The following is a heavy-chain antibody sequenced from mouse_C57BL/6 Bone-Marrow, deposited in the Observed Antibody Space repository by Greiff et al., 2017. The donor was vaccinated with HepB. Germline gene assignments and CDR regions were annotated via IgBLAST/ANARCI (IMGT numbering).Heavy chain of an antibody. D-gene: IGHD1-1*01. CDR2: ISDGGSYT. V-gene: IGHV5-4*01. J-gene: IGHJ4*01. Sequence: DVHLVESGGGLVKPGGSLKLSCAASGFTFSSYAMSWVRQTPEKRLEWVATISDGGSYTYYPNNVKGRFTISRDNAKNNLYLQMSHLKSEDTAMYYCARDYYYGSTDYYAMDYWGQGTSVTVSS. CDR1: GFTFSSYA. CDR3: ARDYYYGSTDYYAMDY.